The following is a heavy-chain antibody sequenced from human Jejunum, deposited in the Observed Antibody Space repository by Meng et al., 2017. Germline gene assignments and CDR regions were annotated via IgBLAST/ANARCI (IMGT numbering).Heavy chain of an antibody. Sequence: LQLQGAGHGLVNPPETLALTCTVSGASLSSTTYYWGWVRQPPGKGLEWIGTINYSGSTYYNPSLKSRVAISVDTSKNRFSLNLSSVTAADTAVYYYAKWPGTYYNVRHDHWGQGTLVTVSS. D-gene: IGHD3-10*01. CDR1: GASLSSTTYY. CDR3: AKWPGTYYNVRHDH. V-gene: IGHV4-39*07. J-gene: IGHJ4*02. CDR2: INYSGST.